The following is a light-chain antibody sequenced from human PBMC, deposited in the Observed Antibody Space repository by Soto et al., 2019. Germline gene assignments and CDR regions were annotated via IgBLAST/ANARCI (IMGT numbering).Light chain of an antibody. CDR2: EVS. CDR1: SSDVGGYNF. Sequence: QSALTQPASVSGSPGQSITISCTGTSSDVGGYNFVSWYQQHPGKAPKLIIFEVSNRPSGVSNRFSGSKSGNTASLTISGLQAEDEADYYCSSYTSSGTHYVFGTGTKLTVL. CDR3: SSYTSSGTHYV. J-gene: IGLJ1*01. V-gene: IGLV2-14*01.